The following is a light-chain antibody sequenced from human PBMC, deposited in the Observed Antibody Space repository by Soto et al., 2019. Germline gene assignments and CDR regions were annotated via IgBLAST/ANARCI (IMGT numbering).Light chain of an antibody. J-gene: IGKJ2*01. CDR1: QSVRTY. Sequence: DIQMTQSPSSLSASVGDRVTITCRASQSVRTYLNWYQRKPGKAPKVLIYGASALQSGVPSRFSGSGYGTDFTLTVSSLQPEDFATYYCHQSFTTPYTFGQGTKLEIK. CDR3: HQSFTTPYT. V-gene: IGKV1-39*01. CDR2: GAS.